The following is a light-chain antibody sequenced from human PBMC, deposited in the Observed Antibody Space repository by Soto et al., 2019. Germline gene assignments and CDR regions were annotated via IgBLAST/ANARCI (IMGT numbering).Light chain of an antibody. J-gene: IGKJ1*01. Sequence: VTLSAAAVSAYKGDRVTITCRASQGISSYLAWYQQKPGKAPKLLIYAASTLQSGVPSRFSGSGSGTDFTLTISCLQSEDFAPYYCQQSYSHPRTFGQGTK. CDR2: AAS. V-gene: IGKV1-8*01. CDR1: QGISSY. CDR3: QQSYSHPRT.